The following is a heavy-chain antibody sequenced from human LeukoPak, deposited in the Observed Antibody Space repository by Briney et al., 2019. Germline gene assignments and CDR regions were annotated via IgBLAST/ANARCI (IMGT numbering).Heavy chain of an antibody. D-gene: IGHD2-2*01. CDR3: ASRLNCSSTSCYLGSAFDI. Sequence: SVKVSCKASGYDFTGYYIHWVRQAPGQGLEWMGRIIPIFGTANYAQKFQGRVTITTDESTSTAYMELSSLRSEDTAVYYCASRLNCSSTSCYLGSAFDIWGQGTMVTVSS. J-gene: IGHJ3*02. CDR2: IIPIFGTA. V-gene: IGHV1-69*05. CDR1: GYDFTGYY.